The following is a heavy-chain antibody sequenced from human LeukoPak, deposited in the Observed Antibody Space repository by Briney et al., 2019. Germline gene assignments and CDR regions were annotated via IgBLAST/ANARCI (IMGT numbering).Heavy chain of an antibody. V-gene: IGHV1-18*01. CDR2: ISAYNGNT. CDR3: ARGSLGYCSSTSCPNWFDP. J-gene: IGHJ5*02. D-gene: IGHD2-2*01. Sequence: ASVKVSCKASGYTFTSYGISWVRQAPGQGLEWMGWISAYNGNTNYAQKLQGRVTMTTDTSTSTAYMELRSLRSDVTAVYYCARGSLGYCSSTSCPNWFDPWGQGTLVTVSS. CDR1: GYTFTSYG.